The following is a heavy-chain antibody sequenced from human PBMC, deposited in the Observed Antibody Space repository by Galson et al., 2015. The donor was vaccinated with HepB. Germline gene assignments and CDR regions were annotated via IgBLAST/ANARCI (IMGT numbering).Heavy chain of an antibody. V-gene: IGHV2-5*02. CDR3: AHRRRYYGSGSYFTPADAFDI. J-gene: IGHJ3*02. CDR2: IYWDDDK. D-gene: IGHD3-10*01. Sequence: PALVKPTQTLTLTCTFSGFSLSTSGVGVGWIRQPPGKALEWLALIYWDDDKRYSPSLKSRLTITKDTSKNQVVLTMTNMDPVDTATYYCAHRRRYYGSGSYFTPADAFDIWGQGTMITVSS. CDR1: GFSLSTSGVG.